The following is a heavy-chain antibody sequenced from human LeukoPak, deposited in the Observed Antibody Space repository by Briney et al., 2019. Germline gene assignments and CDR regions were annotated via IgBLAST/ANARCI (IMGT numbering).Heavy chain of an antibody. CDR1: GGSISSYY. CDR2: IYSSGST. J-gene: IGHJ4*02. D-gene: IGHD3-10*01. V-gene: IGHV4-4*08. CDR3: ARGIWFGELFYFDY. Sequence: SETLSLTCTVSGGSISSYYWSWIRQPPGKGLEWIGYIYSSGSTKYNPSLKSRVTISVDTSKNQFSLKLSSVTAADTAVYYCARGIWFGELFYFDYWGQGTLVTVSS.